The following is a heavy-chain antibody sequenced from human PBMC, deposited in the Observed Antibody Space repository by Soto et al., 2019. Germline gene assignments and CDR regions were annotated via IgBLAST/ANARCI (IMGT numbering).Heavy chain of an antibody. D-gene: IGHD6-19*01. CDR1: GFTFGTYA. Sequence: GGSLRLSCAASGFTFGTYAMGWVRQVPGKGLEWVSSISGSGGNTYYADSVRGRLTISRGNSKDTVYLQMNSLRAEDTAVYYCVKTPVRAGTWPYYFDYWGQGTLVTVSS. V-gene: IGHV3-23*01. CDR2: ISGSGGNT. CDR3: VKTPVRAGTWPYYFDY. J-gene: IGHJ4*02.